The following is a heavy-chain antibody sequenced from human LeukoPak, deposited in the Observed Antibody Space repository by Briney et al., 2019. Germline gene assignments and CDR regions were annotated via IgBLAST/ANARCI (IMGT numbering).Heavy chain of an antibody. D-gene: IGHD6-6*01. Sequence: SETLSLTCTVSGGSISSGIYKWGWVRQPPGKGLEWIGSVLSSGSIYYNPSLKSRVTISVDTSKNQFSLKLNSVTAADTAVYYCATGMAPYFSSSSHYFDYWGQGTLVTVSS. V-gene: IGHV4-39*01. CDR2: VLSSGSI. CDR1: GGSISSGIYK. J-gene: IGHJ4*02. CDR3: ATGMAPYFSSSSHYFDY.